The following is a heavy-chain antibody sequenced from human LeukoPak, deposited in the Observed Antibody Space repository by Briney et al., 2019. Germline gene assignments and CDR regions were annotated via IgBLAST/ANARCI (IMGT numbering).Heavy chain of an antibody. V-gene: IGHV3-9*01. CDR2: ISWNSGSI. J-gene: IGHJ4*02. Sequence: GGSLRLSCAASGFAFSSYWMSWVRQAPGKGLEWVSGISWNSGSIGYADSVKGRFTISRDNAKNSLYLQMNSLRAEDTALYYCAKDKGYCSGGSCHRYYFDYWGQGTLVTVSS. CDR1: GFAFSSYW. CDR3: AKDKGYCSGGSCHRYYFDY. D-gene: IGHD2-15*01.